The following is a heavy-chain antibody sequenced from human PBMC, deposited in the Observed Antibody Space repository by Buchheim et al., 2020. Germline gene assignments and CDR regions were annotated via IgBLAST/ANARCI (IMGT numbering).Heavy chain of an antibody. V-gene: IGHV3-74*01. Sequence: QLVESGRGLVQPGGSLRLSCAASGFTFSNFWMHWVRQAPGKGLVWVSRTDSDGSSTDYADSVKGRFTISRDNAKNTLYLQMNSLRPEDTAVYFCVRDWYGMDVWGRGTT. CDR1: GFTFSNFW. CDR3: VRDWYGMDV. J-gene: IGHJ6*02. CDR2: TDSDGSST.